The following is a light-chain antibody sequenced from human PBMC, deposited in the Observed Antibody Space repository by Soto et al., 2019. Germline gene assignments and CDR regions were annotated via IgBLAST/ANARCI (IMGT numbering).Light chain of an antibody. J-gene: IGLJ1*01. CDR2: ANN. CDR3: QSYDSSVNYV. Sequence: QSVLTQPPSVSGAPGQRVTISCTGSSSNIGAGYDVHWYQQLPGIAPKLLIYANNNRPSGVPDRFSGSKSGTSASLAITGLQAEDAADYYCQSYDSSVNYVFGTGTKLTVL. V-gene: IGLV1-40*01. CDR1: SSNIGAGYD.